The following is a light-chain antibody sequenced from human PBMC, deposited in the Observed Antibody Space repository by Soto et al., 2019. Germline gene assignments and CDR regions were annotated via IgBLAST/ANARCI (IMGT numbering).Light chain of an antibody. CDR3: QQYGSSGP. CDR1: QTLSTSF. J-gene: IGKJ1*01. Sequence: IVFTQSPVTRSLPQVEGATLLSRASQTLSTSFIAWYPQKPGQAPRLLIYDTSSRATGVPDRYSASGSGTDFTLTISRLEPEDFAVYYCQQYGSSGPFGQGTEL. V-gene: IGKV3-20*01. CDR2: DTS.